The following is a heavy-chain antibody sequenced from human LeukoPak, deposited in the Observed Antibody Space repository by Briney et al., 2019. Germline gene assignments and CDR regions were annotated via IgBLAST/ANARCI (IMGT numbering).Heavy chain of an antibody. CDR2: INHSGST. CDR3: AIPSGYSYGPYFQH. V-gene: IGHV4-34*01. D-gene: IGHD5-18*01. J-gene: IGHJ1*01. CDR1: GGSFSGYY. Sequence: SETPSLTCAVYGGSFSGYYWSWIRQPPGKGLEWIGEINHSGSTNYNPSLKSRVTISVDTSKNQFSLKLSSVTAADTAVYYCAIPSGYSYGPYFQHWGQGTLVTVSS.